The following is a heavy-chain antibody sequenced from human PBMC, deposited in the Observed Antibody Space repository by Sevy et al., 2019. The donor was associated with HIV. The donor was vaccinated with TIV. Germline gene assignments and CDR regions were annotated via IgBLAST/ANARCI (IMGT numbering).Heavy chain of an antibody. CDR1: GFTFSNAW. V-gene: IGHV3-15*01. J-gene: IGHJ6*02. Sequence: GGSLRLSCAASGFTFSNAWMSWVRQAPGKGLEWVGRIKSKTDGGTTDYAAPVKGRFTISRDDSKNTLYLQMNSLKTEDRAVYYCTTDRGATMRYYYYGMDVWGQGTTVTVSS. CDR3: TTDRGATMRYYYYGMDV. D-gene: IGHD5-12*01. CDR2: IKSKTDGGTT.